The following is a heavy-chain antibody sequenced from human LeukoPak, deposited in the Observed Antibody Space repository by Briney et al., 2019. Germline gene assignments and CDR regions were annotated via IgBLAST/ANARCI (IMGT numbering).Heavy chain of an antibody. J-gene: IGHJ6*03. D-gene: IGHD1-26*01. CDR2: IYSGRST. CDR1: GFIVSSNY. CDR3: AKGRGWEASYYYYYMDV. V-gene: IGHV3-66*01. Sequence: GGSLRLSCAASGFIVSSNYMSWVRQAPGKGLEWVSVIYSGRSTYYADSVKGRFTISRDNSKNTLSLQMNSLRAEDTAVYYCAKGRGWEASYYYYYMDVWGKGTTVTISS.